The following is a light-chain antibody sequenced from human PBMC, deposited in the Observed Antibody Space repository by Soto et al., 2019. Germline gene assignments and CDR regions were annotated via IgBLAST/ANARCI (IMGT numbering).Light chain of an antibody. Sequence: DIVMTQSPDSLAVSLGERATINCKSSQSVLYSSNNENYLAWYQQKPGQPPKLLIYWASTRESGVPDRFSGSASGTDFTLTISSLQAEDVAVYYCQQYYSTPRTFGQGTKVEIK. J-gene: IGKJ1*01. CDR3: QQYYSTPRT. CDR2: WAS. CDR1: QSVLYSSNNENY. V-gene: IGKV4-1*01.